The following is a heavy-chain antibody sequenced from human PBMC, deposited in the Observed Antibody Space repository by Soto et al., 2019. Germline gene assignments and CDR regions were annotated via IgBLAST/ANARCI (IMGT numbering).Heavy chain of an antibody. D-gene: IGHD6-19*01. CDR3: ARGSEPYISGWYERYYFDY. Sequence: PGGSLRLSCAASGFTFSDYYMSWIRQAPGKGLEWVSYISSSGSTIYYADSVKGRFTISRDNAKNSLYLQMNSLRAEDTAVYYCARGSEPYISGWYERYYFDYWGQGTLVTVSS. J-gene: IGHJ4*02. V-gene: IGHV3-11*01. CDR1: GFTFSDYY. CDR2: ISSSGSTI.